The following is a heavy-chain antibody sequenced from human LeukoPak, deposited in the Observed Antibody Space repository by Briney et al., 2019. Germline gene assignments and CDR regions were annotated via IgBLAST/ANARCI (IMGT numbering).Heavy chain of an antibody. CDR1: GFRFSSFG. CDR2: ISTYFGVT. CDR3: ARDSDYSGNGNGDWFDP. Sequence: ASVKVSCKASGFRFSSFGVSWVRQAPGPGLEWMGWISTYFGVTHYAEKFEDRVTMTIDTSTTTAYMELRSLRYDDTAVYYCARDSDYSGNGNGDWFDPWGQGTVVTVSS. D-gene: IGHD4-11*01. J-gene: IGHJ5*02. V-gene: IGHV1-18*04.